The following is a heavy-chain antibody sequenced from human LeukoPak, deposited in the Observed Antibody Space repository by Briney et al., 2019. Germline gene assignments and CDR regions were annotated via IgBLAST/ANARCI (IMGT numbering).Heavy chain of an antibody. Sequence: PGGSLRLSCAASGFTFSSYSMNWVRQAPGKGLEWVSSISSSSSYIYYADSVKGRFTISRDNAKNSLYLQMNSLRAEDTAVYYCARDSPGSSWYRGSFDHWGQGTLVTVSS. CDR3: ARDSPGSSWYRGSFDH. CDR1: GFTFSSYS. CDR2: ISSSSSYI. J-gene: IGHJ4*02. V-gene: IGHV3-21*01. D-gene: IGHD6-13*01.